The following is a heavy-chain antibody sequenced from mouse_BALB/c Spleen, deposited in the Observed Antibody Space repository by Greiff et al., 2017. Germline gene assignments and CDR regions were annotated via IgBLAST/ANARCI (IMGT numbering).Heavy chain of an antibody. CDR1: GFSLTSYG. Sequence: QVQLKESGPSLVQPSQSLSITCTVSGFSLTSYGVHWVRQAPGKGLEWLGVIGSGGSTDYNAAFMSRLSITKDNSKSQVFFKMNSLQADDTAIYYCAKNYHNAMDYWGQGTSVTVSA. CDR3: AKNYHNAMDY. J-gene: IGHJ4*01. V-gene: IGHV2-5-1*01. CDR2: IGSGGST.